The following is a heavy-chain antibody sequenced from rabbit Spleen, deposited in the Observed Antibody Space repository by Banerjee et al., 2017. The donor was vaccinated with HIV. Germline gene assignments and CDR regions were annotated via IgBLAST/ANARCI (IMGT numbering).Heavy chain of an antibody. CDR3: MRDAGNGYNYFDL. D-gene: IGHD8-1*01. V-gene: IGHV1S40*01. CDR2: IDPVFGSA. Sequence: QSLVESGGDLVKPGASLTLTCTASGFDVSGNAMSWVRQAPGRGLEWIGYIDPVFGSAYYASWVNGRFSISRTSSTTVTLQMTSLTAADTATYLCMRDAGNGYNYFDLWGPGTLVTVS. CDR1: GFDVSGNA. J-gene: IGHJ4*01.